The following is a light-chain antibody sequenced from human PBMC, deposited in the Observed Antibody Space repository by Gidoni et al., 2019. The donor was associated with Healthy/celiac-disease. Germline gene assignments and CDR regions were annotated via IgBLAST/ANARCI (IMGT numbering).Light chain of an antibody. CDR3: QQYNRPPLT. CDR1: QGISSY. Sequence: DIKMHQSPSSLSASVGDRVTISCRASQGISSYLAWYQQKPGKVPKLLIYAASTLQSGVPSRFSGSGSGTDFTLTISSLQPEDVATYYCQQYNRPPLTFGRGTKVEIK. J-gene: IGKJ4*01. V-gene: IGKV1-27*01. CDR2: AAS.